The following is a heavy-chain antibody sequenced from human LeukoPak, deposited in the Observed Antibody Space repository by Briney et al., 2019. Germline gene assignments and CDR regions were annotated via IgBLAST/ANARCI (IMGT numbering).Heavy chain of an antibody. CDR2: IDWDDDK. Sequence: VSGPALVKPTQTLTLTCTFSGFSLSTSGMCVSWIRQPPGKALEWLARIDWDDDKYYSTSLKTRLTISKDTSKNQVVLTMTNMDPVDTATYYCVRTYYDSSGYYYVIDYWGQGTLVTVSS. D-gene: IGHD3-22*01. CDR1: GFSLSTSGMC. CDR3: VRTYYDSSGYYYVIDY. V-gene: IGHV2-70*11. J-gene: IGHJ4*02.